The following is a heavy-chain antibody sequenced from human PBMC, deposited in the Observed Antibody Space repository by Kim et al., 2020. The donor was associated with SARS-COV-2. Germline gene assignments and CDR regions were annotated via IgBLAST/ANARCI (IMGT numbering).Heavy chain of an antibody. J-gene: IGHJ6*02. CDR1: GFTFSSYG. CDR3: AKVLWFGELSYYYCMDV. Sequence: GGSLRLSCAASGFTFSSYGMHWVRQAPGKGLEWVAVISYDGSNKYYADSVKGRFTISRDNSKNTLYLQMNSLRAEDTAVYYCAKVLWFGELSYYYCMDVWGQGTTVTVSS. D-gene: IGHD3-10*01. V-gene: IGHV3-30*18. CDR2: ISYDGSNK.